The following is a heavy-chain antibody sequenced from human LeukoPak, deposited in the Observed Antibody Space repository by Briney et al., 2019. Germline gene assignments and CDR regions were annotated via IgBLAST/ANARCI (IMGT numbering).Heavy chain of an antibody. Sequence: ASVKVSCMASGGTFTSYAISWVRQAPGQGLEWMGGIIPIFGTANYAQKFQGRVTITADESTSTAYMELSSLRSEDTAVYYCARGKSPVLRFLEWLVDAFDIWGQGTMVTVSS. CDR1: GGTFTSYA. CDR2: IIPIFGTA. V-gene: IGHV1-69*13. D-gene: IGHD3-3*01. J-gene: IGHJ3*02. CDR3: ARGKSPVLRFLEWLVDAFDI.